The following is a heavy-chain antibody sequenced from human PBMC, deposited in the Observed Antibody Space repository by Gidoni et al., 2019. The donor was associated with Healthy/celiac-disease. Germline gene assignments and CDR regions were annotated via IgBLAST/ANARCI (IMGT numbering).Heavy chain of an antibody. J-gene: IGHJ4*02. Sequence: EVQLLESGGGLVQPGGSLRLSCAASGFTFSSYAMSWVRQAPGKGLEWVSAISGSGGSTYYADSVKGRFTISRDNSKNTLYLQMNSLRAEDTAVYYCAIHRVRIRSYFDYWGQGTLVTVSS. CDR2: ISGSGGST. CDR3: AIHRVRIRSYFDY. V-gene: IGHV3-23*01. CDR1: GFTFSSYA. D-gene: IGHD5-12*01.